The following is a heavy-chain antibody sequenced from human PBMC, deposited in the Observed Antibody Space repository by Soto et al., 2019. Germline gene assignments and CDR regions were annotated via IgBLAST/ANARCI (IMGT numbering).Heavy chain of an antibody. CDR1: GFTFSSYE. J-gene: IGHJ6*02. CDR2: ISSSGSTI. V-gene: IGHV3-48*03. D-gene: IGHD2-15*01. Sequence: GGSLRLSCAASGFTFSSYEMSWVRQAPGKGLEWVSYISSSGSTIYYADSVKGRFTISRDNAKNSLYLQMNSLRAEDTAVYYCARDCSGGSCFLKYYYYGMDVWGQGTTVTVSS. CDR3: ARDCSGGSCFLKYYYYGMDV.